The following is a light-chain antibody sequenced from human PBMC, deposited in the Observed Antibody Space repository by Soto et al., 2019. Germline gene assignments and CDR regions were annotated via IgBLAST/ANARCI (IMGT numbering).Light chain of an antibody. CDR1: SSPVAAYNY. CDR2: DVYGVN. J-gene: IGLJ1*01. V-gene: IGLV2-11*01. Sequence: QSVLTQPRSVSGSPGQSVTISCTGISSPVAAYNYVSWYQQHPDKAPKLLIYDVYGVNERPSGVPDRFSSSKSGNTASLTISGLQADDDADYYCCSYAGSNTYVFGSGTKVTVL. CDR3: CSYAGSNTYV.